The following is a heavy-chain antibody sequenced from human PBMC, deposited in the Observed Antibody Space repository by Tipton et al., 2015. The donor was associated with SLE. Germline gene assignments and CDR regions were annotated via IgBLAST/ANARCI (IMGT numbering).Heavy chain of an antibody. CDR1: GGSFSGYY. Sequence: TLSLTCAVYGGSFSGYYWSWIRQPPGKGLEWIGEINHSGSTNYNPSLKSRVTISVDTSKNQFSLKLSSMTAADTAVYYCARQGTGLSYDWGQGTLVTVSS. V-gene: IGHV4-34*01. CDR3: ARQGTGLSYD. CDR2: INHSGST. D-gene: IGHD1-1*01. J-gene: IGHJ4*02.